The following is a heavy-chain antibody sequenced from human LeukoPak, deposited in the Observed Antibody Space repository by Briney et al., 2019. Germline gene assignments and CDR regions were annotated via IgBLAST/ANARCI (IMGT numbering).Heavy chain of an antibody. D-gene: IGHD4-17*01. CDR2: ISGNNST. CDR3: ANRPDYGDHQSDFDY. CDR1: GFTFSTYA. J-gene: IGHJ4*02. V-gene: IGHV3-23*01. Sequence: GGSLRLSCAASGFTFSTYAMSWVRQAPGKGLEWVSGISGNNSTYCADSVKGRFTISRDNSKNTLYLQMNSLRAEDTAVYYCANRPDYGDHQSDFDYWGQGTLVTVSS.